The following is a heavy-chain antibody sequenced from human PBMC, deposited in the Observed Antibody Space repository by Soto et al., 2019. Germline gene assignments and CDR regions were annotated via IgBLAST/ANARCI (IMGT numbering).Heavy chain of an antibody. CDR2: ISGSGGST. CDR1: GFTFSSYA. Sequence: GGSLRLSCAASGFTFSSYAMSWVRQAPGKGLEWVSAISGSGGSTYYADSVKGRFTISRDNSKNTLYLQMNSLRAEDTAVYYCATPMTGHYQDYYGMDVWGQGTTVTVSS. CDR3: ATPMTGHYQDYYGMDV. D-gene: IGHD3-9*01. J-gene: IGHJ6*02. V-gene: IGHV3-23*01.